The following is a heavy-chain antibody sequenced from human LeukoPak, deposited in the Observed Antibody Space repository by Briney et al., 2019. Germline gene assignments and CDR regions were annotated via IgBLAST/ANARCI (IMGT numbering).Heavy chain of an antibody. J-gene: IGHJ4*02. V-gene: IGHV1-69*05. Sequence: SVKVSCTASGGTFSSYSISWVRQAPGQGLEWMGGIIPIFGTANYAQKFQGKVTITTDESTSTAYMELSSLRSEDTAVYYCASTGCSSWYCGNFEYWGQGTLVTVSS. D-gene: IGHD6-13*01. CDR3: ASTGCSSWYCGNFEY. CDR1: GGTFSSYS. CDR2: IIPIFGTA.